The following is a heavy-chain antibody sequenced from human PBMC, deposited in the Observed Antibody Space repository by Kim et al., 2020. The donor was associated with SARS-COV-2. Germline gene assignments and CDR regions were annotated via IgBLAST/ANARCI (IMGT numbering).Heavy chain of an antibody. Sequence: ASVKVSCTVSGYTLTELSMHWVRQAPGKGLEWMGGFDPEDGETIYAQKFQGRVTMTEDTSTDTAYMELSSLRSEDTAVYYCATVFRYYDILTGYYSRWFDPWGQGTLVAVSS. J-gene: IGHJ5*02. CDR2: FDPEDGET. CDR3: ATVFRYYDILTGYYSRWFDP. CDR1: GYTLTELS. V-gene: IGHV1-24*01. D-gene: IGHD3-9*01.